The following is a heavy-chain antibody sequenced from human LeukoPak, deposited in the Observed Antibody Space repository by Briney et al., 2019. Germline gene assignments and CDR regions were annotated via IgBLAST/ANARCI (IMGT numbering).Heavy chain of an antibody. Sequence: ASVKVSCKASGYTFTSYGISWVRQAPGQGLEWMGWISAYNGNTNYAQKLQGGVTMTTDTSTSTAYMELRSMRSDDTAVYYCARAVDYGGNGRFDYWGQGTLVTVSS. CDR2: ISAYNGNT. V-gene: IGHV1-18*01. CDR3: ARAVDYGGNGRFDY. J-gene: IGHJ4*02. D-gene: IGHD4-23*01. CDR1: GYTFTSYG.